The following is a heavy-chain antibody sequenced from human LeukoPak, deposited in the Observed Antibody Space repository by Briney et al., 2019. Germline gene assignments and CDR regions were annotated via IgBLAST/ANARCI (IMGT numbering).Heavy chain of an antibody. D-gene: IGHD5-12*01. J-gene: IGHJ6*02. Sequence: ASVKVSCKASGYTFTSYYMHWVRQAPGQGLEWMGIINPSGGSTSYAQKFQGRVTMTRDTSTSTVYMELSSLRSEDTAVYYCAGAGRNIVATMYYYYYGMDVWGQGTTVTVSS. CDR2: INPSGGST. CDR3: AGAGRNIVATMYYYYYGMDV. CDR1: GYTFTSYY. V-gene: IGHV1-46*01.